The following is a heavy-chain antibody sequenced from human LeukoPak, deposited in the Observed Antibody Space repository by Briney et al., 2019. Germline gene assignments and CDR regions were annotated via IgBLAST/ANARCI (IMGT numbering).Heavy chain of an antibody. CDR3: AREWSSFDY. Sequence: PSETLSLTCTVSGDPISSHSGYKWNWIRQAPGKGLEWIGYVYYSGTTSYNPSVNSRVTISVDTSKNQSSLKLTSVTAADTAVYYCAREWSSFDYWGQGTLVTVSS. J-gene: IGHJ4*02. CDR1: GDPISSHSGYK. CDR2: VYYSGTT. V-gene: IGHV4-61*08. D-gene: IGHD3-10*01.